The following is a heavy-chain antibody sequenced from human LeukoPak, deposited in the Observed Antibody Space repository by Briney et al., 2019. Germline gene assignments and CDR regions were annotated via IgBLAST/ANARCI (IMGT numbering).Heavy chain of an antibody. CDR3: ARGQYMYGHEIDY. CDR2: MNPDNGNT. V-gene: IGHV1-8*01. J-gene: IGHJ4*02. CDR1: GYNFTRFD. Sequence: ASVKVSCKTSGYNFTRFDINWVRLASGQGLEWMGWMNPDNGNTGVAQKFQGRVNMTSDTSVSTVYLDLSSLRSEDTAVYYCARGQYMYGHEIDYRGQGTLVTVSS. D-gene: IGHD2-8*01.